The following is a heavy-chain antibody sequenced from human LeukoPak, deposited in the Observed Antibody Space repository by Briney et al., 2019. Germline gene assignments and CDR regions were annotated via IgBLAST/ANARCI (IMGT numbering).Heavy chain of an antibody. J-gene: IGHJ3*02. V-gene: IGHV4-39*01. CDR1: GDSISSPSHY. D-gene: IGHD5-24*01. Sequence: PSETLSLTCTVSGDSISSPSHYWAWIRQPPGKGLEWIAYIYYSGCSYYNPYLKSQITISVDTSKNQFFLKLDSVTAADTAIYYCARRGRDGFNKRAFDIWGQGTMVTVSS. CDR2: IYYSGCS. CDR3: ARRGRDGFNKRAFDI.